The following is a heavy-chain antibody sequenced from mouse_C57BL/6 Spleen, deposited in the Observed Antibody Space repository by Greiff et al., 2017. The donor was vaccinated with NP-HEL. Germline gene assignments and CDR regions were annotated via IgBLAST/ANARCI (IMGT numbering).Heavy chain of an antibody. CDR1: GFNIKDDY. D-gene: IGHD1-1*02. J-gene: IGHJ2*01. CDR3: TTRGSYLFDY. V-gene: IGHV14-4*01. CDR2: IDPENGDT. Sequence: VQLQQSGAELVRPGASVKLSCTASGFNIKDDYMHWVKQRPEQGLEWIGWIDPENGDTEYASKFQGKATITADTSSNTAYLQLSSLTSEDTAVYYCTTRGSYLFDYWGQGTTLTVSS.